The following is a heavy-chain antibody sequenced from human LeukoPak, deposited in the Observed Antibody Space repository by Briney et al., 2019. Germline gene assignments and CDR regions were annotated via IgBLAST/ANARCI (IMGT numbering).Heavy chain of an antibody. V-gene: IGHV1-46*01. J-gene: IGHJ5*02. CDR3: AREAVTIFALVRTQTTKSPHRFDP. Sequence: ASVKVSCKASGYSFTTYHMHWVRQAPGQGLEWMGIINPSGGSTNYAQNFQGRVTMTRDMSTSTVYMELSSLRSEDTAVYYCAREAVTIFALVRTQTTKSPHRFDPWGQGTLVTVSS. D-gene: IGHD3/OR15-3a*01. CDR2: INPSGGST. CDR1: GYSFTTYH.